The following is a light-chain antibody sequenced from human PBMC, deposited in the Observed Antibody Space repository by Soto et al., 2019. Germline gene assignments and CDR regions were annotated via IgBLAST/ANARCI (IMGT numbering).Light chain of an antibody. J-gene: IGLJ1*01. CDR2: EVT. Sequence: QSALTQAPSASGSPGQSVTISCTGTSSDVGGYDYVSWYQQRPGKAPKLLIHEVTKRPSGVPDRFSGSKSGNTASLTVSGLQAEDEAEYYCCSYAGRTLYVFGTGTKVTVL. CDR1: SSDVGGYDY. CDR3: CSYAGRTLYV. V-gene: IGLV2-8*01.